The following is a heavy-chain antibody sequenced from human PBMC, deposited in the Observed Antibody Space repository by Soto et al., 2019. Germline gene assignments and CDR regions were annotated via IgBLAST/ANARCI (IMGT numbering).Heavy chain of an antibody. CDR1: GGSISSGGYY. V-gene: IGHV4-31*03. J-gene: IGHJ3*02. D-gene: IGHD7-27*01. CDR3: ASPRNWGSDFDI. Sequence: LSHTCTVSGGSISSGGYYWSWIRQHPGKGLEWIGYIYYSGSTYYNPSLKSRVTISVDTSKNQFSLKLSSVTAADTAVYYCASPRNWGSDFDIWGQGTMVTVSS. CDR2: IYYSGST.